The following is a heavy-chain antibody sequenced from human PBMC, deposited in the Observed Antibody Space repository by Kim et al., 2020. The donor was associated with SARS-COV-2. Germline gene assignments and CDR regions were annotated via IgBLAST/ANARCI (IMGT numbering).Heavy chain of an antibody. CDR2: ISSSSSYT. V-gene: IGHV3-11*06. CDR3: ASPYYDSSGYWPGGGAFDI. J-gene: IGHJ3*02. Sequence: GGSLRLSCAASGFTFSDYYMSWIRQAPGKGLEWVSYISSSSSYTNYADSVKGRFTISRDNAKNSLYLQMNSLRAEDTTVYYCASPYYDSSGYWPGGGAFDIWGQGTMVTVSS. CDR1: GFTFSDYY. D-gene: IGHD3-22*01.